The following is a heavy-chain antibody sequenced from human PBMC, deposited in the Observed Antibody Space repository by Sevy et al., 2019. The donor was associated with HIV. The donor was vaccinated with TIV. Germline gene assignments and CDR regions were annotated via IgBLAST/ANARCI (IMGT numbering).Heavy chain of an antibody. CDR3: TTPTVTTTIYYYYYMDV. V-gene: IGHV3-15*01. Sequence: GGSLRLSCAASGFTFSNAWMSWVRQAPGKGLEWVGRIKSKTDGGTTDYAAPVKGRFTISRDDSKNTLYLQMNSLKTEDTAVYYCTTPTVTTTIYYYYYMDVWGKGTTVTVSS. J-gene: IGHJ6*03. CDR1: GFTFSNAW. D-gene: IGHD4-17*01. CDR2: IKSKTDGGTT.